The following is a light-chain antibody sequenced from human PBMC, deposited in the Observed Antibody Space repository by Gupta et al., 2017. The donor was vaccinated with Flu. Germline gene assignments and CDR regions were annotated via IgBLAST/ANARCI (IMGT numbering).Light chain of an antibody. CDR3: QSAGSSRSYVL. J-gene: IGLJ2*01. Sequence: SSKLTPPPPVPVSPGQTARIPCPGDTLSNQYVYWYQQKPGKAPVLVIYNAVKRPSGIPGRFSGSSSGTTVTLTISGVQAEDEADYYCQSAGSSRSYVLFGGGTKLTVL. V-gene: IGLV3-25*02. CDR1: TLSNQY. CDR2: NAV.